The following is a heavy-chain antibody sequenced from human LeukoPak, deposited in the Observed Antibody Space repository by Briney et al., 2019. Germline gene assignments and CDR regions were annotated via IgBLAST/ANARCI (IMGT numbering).Heavy chain of an antibody. CDR3: TKDWGTTGPYDY. Sequence: GGSLRLSCAASGFTFSTFIMNWVRQAPGKGLEWVSSISKGSSYIYYADSVKGRFTLSRDNAKNSLYLQMNSLRAEDTAIYYCTKDWGTTGPYDYWGQGTLVTVSS. CDR2: ISKGSSYI. V-gene: IGHV3-21*01. CDR1: GFTFSTFI. D-gene: IGHD2-2*01. J-gene: IGHJ4*02.